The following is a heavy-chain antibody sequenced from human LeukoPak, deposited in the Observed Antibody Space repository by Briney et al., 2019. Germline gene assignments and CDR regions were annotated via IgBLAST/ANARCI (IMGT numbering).Heavy chain of an antibody. CDR2: INPNSGGT. CDR1: GYTFTGYY. J-gene: IGHJ4*02. V-gene: IGHV1-2*02. CDR3: ARERSADHYYDSSGYYYD. Sequence: ASVKVSCKASGYTFTGYYMHWVRQAPGQGLEWMGWINPNSGGTNYAQKFQGRVTMTRDTSISTAYMELSRLRSDDTAVYYCARERSADHYYDSSGYYYDWGQGTLVTVSS. D-gene: IGHD3-22*01.